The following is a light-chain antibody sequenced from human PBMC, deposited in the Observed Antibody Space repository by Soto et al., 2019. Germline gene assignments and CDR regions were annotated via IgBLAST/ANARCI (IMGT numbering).Light chain of an antibody. Sequence: EIVMTQSPGTLSVSPGERATLSCRASQSVRSKLAWYQQKPGQAPRLLIYDASTRATGIPARFSVSGSGTEFTLTISSLQSEDFAVYYCQQYNNWPPITFGQGTRLEIK. J-gene: IGKJ5*01. V-gene: IGKV3-15*01. CDR3: QQYNNWPPIT. CDR2: DAS. CDR1: QSVRSK.